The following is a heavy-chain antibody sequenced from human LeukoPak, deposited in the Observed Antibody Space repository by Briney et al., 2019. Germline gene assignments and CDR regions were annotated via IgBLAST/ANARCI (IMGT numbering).Heavy chain of an antibody. D-gene: IGHD3-22*01. J-gene: IGHJ1*01. CDR3: ARTFYYDGSGYSPQYSQY. CDR1: GFTFSRYW. Sequence: GGSLRLSCVASGFTFSRYWMSWVRQAPGKGLEWVANIKQDGSEKYYVDSVMGPFTISRDNAKNSLYLQMNSLRAEDTAMYYCARTFYYDGSGYSPQYSQYWGQGTLVTVSS. CDR2: IKQDGSEK. V-gene: IGHV3-7*01.